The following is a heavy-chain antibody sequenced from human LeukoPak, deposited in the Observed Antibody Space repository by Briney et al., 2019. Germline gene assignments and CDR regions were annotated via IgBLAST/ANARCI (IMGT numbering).Heavy chain of an antibody. CDR2: IKQDVREK. V-gene: IGHV3-7*01. Sequence: GGSLRLSCAASVLTFSSNWMRWVRQAPRKGVERVANIKQDVREKDYVHSVRGRFTISTDNAMSSLYLQINSLRAEDTAVYYCARRSPERLVIRITYYFDYWGQGTLVTVSS. CDR1: VLTFSSNW. J-gene: IGHJ4*02. D-gene: IGHD3-9*01. CDR3: ARRSPERLVIRITYYFDY.